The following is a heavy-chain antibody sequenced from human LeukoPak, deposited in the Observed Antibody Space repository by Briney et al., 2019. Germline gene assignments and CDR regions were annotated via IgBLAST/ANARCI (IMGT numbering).Heavy chain of an antibody. CDR1: GGSISSYY. CDR3: ARGTIFGPSGYYYYYMDV. V-gene: IGHV4-4*07. D-gene: IGHD3-3*01. J-gene: IGHJ6*03. CDR2: IYTSGST. Sequence: SETLSLTCTVSGGSISSYYWSWIRQPAGKGLEWIGRIYTSGSTNYNPSLKSRVTMSVDTSKNQFSLKLSSVTAADTAVYYCARGTIFGPSGYYYYYMDVWGKGTTVTVSS.